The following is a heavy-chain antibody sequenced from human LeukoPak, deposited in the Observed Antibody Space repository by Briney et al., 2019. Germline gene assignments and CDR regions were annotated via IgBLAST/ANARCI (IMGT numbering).Heavy chain of an antibody. Sequence: SQTLSLTCTVSGGSISSGSYYWSWIRQPAGKGLEWIGRIYTSGSTNYNPSLKSRVTISVDTSKNQFSLKLSSVTAADTAVYYCARHPGYSSPFYFDYWGQGTLVTVSS. CDR1: GGSISSGSYY. CDR2: IYTSGST. J-gene: IGHJ4*02. V-gene: IGHV4-61*02. D-gene: IGHD6-13*01. CDR3: ARHPGYSSPFYFDY.